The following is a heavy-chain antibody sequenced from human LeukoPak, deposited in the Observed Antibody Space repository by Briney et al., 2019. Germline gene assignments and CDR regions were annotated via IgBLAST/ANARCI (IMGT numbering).Heavy chain of an antibody. CDR3: ARDSSGWYIGFDP. Sequence: ASVTVSFKASGYTFTIYYMHWVRQAPGQGLEWMGIINPSGGSTSYAQKFQGRVTMTRDTSTSTVYMELSSLRSEDTAVYYCARDSSGWYIGFDPWGQGTLVTVSS. V-gene: IGHV1-46*01. D-gene: IGHD6-19*01. CDR1: GYTFTIYY. CDR2: INPSGGST. J-gene: IGHJ5*02.